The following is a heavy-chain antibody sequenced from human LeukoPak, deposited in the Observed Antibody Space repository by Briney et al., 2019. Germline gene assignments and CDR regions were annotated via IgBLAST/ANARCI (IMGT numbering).Heavy chain of an antibody. Sequence: GGSLRLSCTASGFTVSRNYMRWVRQAPGKGLEWVSLIYSGGDTYYADSVKGRFTISRDGSKNTLYLQMNGLRAEDTAVYYCGRAPFDYWGQGTLVTVSS. V-gene: IGHV3-66*01. CDR2: IYSGGDT. CDR1: GFTVSRNY. J-gene: IGHJ4*02. CDR3: GRAPFDY.